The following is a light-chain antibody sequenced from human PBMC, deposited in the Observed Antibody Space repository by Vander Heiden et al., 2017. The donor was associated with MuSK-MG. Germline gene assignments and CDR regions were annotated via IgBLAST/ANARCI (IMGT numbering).Light chain of an antibody. CDR1: QSVSSSY. CDR2: GAS. V-gene: IGKV3-20*01. CDR3: QQDGSSIT. J-gene: IGKJ4*01. Sequence: GFSHAPGTLSSSPGARATISCRASQSVSSSYLERYQQKPGQAPRLVIYGASSRAPGIPDRFSGSGYVTDFTLTISRLEYEDFAVYYCQQDGSSITFGGGTKLEIK.